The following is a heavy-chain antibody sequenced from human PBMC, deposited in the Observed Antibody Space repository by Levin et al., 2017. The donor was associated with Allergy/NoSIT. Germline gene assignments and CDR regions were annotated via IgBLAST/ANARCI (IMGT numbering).Heavy chain of an antibody. J-gene: IGHJ4*02. Sequence: GESLKISCAASGFTFSSYGMHWVRQAPGKGLEWVAVIWYDGSNKYYADSVKGRFTISRDNSKNTLYLQMNSLRAEDTAVYYCAGETVAGNDYWGQGTLVTVSS. V-gene: IGHV3-33*01. CDR1: GFTFSSYG. CDR2: IWYDGSNK. CDR3: AGETVAGNDY. D-gene: IGHD6-19*01.